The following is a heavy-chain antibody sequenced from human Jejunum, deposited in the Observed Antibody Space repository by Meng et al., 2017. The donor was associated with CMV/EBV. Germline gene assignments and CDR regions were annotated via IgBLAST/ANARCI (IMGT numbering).Heavy chain of an antibody. V-gene: IGHV3-66*02. CDR2: GYSAGMT. D-gene: IGHD3-10*01. J-gene: IGHJ6*02. Sequence: GFSLNRNFMDWVRQAPGKGLGWVAVGYSAGMTYYADSVKGRFTISRDNSKNTMFLQMNGLRLEDTAMYYCAAEVAVRNYFSYGMDVWGQGTTVTVSS. CDR1: GFSLNRNF. CDR3: AAEVAVRNYFSYGMDV.